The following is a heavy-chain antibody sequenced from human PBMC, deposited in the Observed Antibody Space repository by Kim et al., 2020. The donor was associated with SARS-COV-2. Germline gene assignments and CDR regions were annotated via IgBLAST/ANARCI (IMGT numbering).Heavy chain of an antibody. J-gene: IGHJ4*02. Sequence: GGSLRLSCAASGFTFSSYAMHWVRQAPGKGLEWVAVISYDGSNKYYADSVKGRFTISRDNSKNTLYLQMNSLRAEDTAVYYCARDRGYSGSHFQYWGQGTLVTVSS. CDR3: ARDRGYSGSHFQY. D-gene: IGHD1-26*01. CDR1: GFTFSSYA. V-gene: IGHV3-30-3*01. CDR2: ISYDGSNK.